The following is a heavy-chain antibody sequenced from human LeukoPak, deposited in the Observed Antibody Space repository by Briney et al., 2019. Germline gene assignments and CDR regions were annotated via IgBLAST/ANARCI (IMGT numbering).Heavy chain of an antibody. J-gene: IGHJ4*02. CDR2: IYSGRGT. CDR3: ARGFRSVTTWGYFDY. V-gene: IGHV3-66*01. Sequence: GGSLRLSCAASGFTVSTNYMSWVRQAPGKGLEWVSLIYSGRGTYYADSVKGRFTISRDNSRNTLSLQMNSLRVDDTAVYYCARGFRSVTTWGYFDYWGQGALVTVSS. CDR1: GFTVSTNY. D-gene: IGHD4-17*01.